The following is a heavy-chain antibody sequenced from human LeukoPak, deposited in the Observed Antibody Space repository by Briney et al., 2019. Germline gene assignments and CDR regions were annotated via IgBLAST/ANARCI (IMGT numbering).Heavy chain of an antibody. V-gene: IGHV3-23*01. CDR2: ISGSGGST. CDR1: GFTFSSYS. D-gene: IGHD3-9*01. J-gene: IGHJ4*02. Sequence: GGSLRLSCAASGFTFSSYSMNWVRQAPGKGLEWVSAISGSGGSTYYADSVKGRFTISRDNSKNTLYLQMNSLRAEDTAVYYCAKLIFRYFDSATYYFDYWGQGTLVTVSS. CDR3: AKLIFRYFDSATYYFDY.